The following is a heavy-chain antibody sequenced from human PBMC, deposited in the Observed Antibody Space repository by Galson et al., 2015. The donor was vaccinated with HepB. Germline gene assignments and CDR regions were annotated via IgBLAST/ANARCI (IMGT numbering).Heavy chain of an antibody. Sequence: SVKVSCKASGYTFTGYYMHWVRQAPGQGLEWMGWINPNSGGTNSAQRFQGRVTMTRDTSISTVYMELSRLTSDDTAVYYCARDQDIVGATLGRGWFDPWGQGSLVTVSS. CDR1: GYTFTGYY. CDR3: ARDQDIVGATLGRGWFDP. D-gene: IGHD1-26*01. V-gene: IGHV1-2*02. J-gene: IGHJ5*02. CDR2: INPNSGGT.